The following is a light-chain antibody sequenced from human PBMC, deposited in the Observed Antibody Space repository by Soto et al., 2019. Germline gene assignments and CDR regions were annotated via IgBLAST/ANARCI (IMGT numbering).Light chain of an antibody. V-gene: IGKV3-20*01. CDR2: GAS. CDR1: QTVGSSR. Sequence: DIVFTLSPCTLSLSPGERVTLSCRASQTVGSSRLGWHQQKPGQAPRLLISGASSSATGIPDRFGGSGSGTDFTLTISRLEPEAFALYYRQQYATSPWTFGQGTKVDIK. CDR3: QQYATSPWT. J-gene: IGKJ1*01.